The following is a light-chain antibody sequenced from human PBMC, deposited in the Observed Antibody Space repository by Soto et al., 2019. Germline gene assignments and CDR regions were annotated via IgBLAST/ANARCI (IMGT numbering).Light chain of an antibody. CDR1: QSVSSN. CDR2: GAS. CDR3: KQYNNWWT. Sequence: EIVMTQSPATLSVSPGERATLSCRASQSVSSNLAWSQQKPGQAPRLLIYGASTRATRIPARFSGSGSGTEFTLTISSLQSEKFAVYYCKQYNNWWTFGQGAKVEIK. V-gene: IGKV3-15*01. J-gene: IGKJ1*01.